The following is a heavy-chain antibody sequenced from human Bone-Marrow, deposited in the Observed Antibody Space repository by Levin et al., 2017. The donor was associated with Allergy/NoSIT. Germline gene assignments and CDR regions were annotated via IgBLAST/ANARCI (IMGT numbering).Heavy chain of an antibody. Sequence: AGESLKISCAASGLTFSNYPMSWVRQAPGKGLEWVSAISGGGTNTYYPDSVKGRFTISRDNSKNTLYLQMNSLRAEDTAVYYCANGGEWSFNFDYWGQGTLVTVSS. CDR1: GLTFSNYP. V-gene: IGHV3-23*01. J-gene: IGHJ4*02. CDR3: ANGGEWSFNFDY. CDR2: ISGGGTNT. D-gene: IGHD3-3*01.